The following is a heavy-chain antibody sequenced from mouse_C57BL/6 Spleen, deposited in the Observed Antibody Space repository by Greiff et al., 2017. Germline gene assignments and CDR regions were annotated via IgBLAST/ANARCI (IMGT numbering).Heavy chain of an antibody. V-gene: IGHV1-15*01. CDR1: GYTFTDYE. CDR2: IDPETGGT. Sequence: QVQLQQSGAELVRPGASVTLSCKASGYTFTDYEMHWVKQTPVHGLEWIGAIDPETGGTAYNQKFKGKAILTADKSSSTAYMELRSLTSEDSAVYYCTRRNYGSNFDYWGQGTTLTVSS. J-gene: IGHJ2*01. CDR3: TRRNYGSNFDY. D-gene: IGHD1-1*01.